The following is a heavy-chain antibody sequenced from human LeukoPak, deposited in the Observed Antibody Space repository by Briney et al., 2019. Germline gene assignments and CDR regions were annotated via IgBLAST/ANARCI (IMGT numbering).Heavy chain of an antibody. D-gene: IGHD6-13*01. CDR2: INPSGGST. V-gene: IGHV1-46*01. CDR3: ARGRIAAAGTVPYYFDY. J-gene: IGHJ4*02. CDR1: GYTFTSYY. Sequence: GASVKVSCKASGYTFTSYYMHWVRQAPGQGLEWMGIINPSGGSTSYAQKFQGRVTMTRETSTSTVYMELSSLRSEDTAVYYCARGRIAAAGTVPYYFDYWGQGTLVTVSS.